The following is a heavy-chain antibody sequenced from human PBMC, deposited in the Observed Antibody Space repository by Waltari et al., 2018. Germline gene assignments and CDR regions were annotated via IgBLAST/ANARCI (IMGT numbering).Heavy chain of an antibody. V-gene: IGHV4-34*01. CDR2: INPNSGDT. CDR1: GGSFHGYH. D-gene: IGHD3-16*01. J-gene: IGHJ5*02. Sequence: QVQLQQWGAGLLKPSETLSLTCAVYGGSFHGYHWSWVRQAPGKGLEWVGEINPNSGDTNFNPSLKSRVSVSVDTSNLQFYMKLSSVTAADTAVYYCARCRVRGWFDPWGQGTLVTVSS. CDR3: ARCRVRGWFDP.